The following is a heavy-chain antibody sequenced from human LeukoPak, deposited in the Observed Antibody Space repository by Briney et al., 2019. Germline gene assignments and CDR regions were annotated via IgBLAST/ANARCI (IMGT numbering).Heavy chain of an antibody. J-gene: IGHJ3*02. D-gene: IGHD5-12*01. Sequence: PSETLSLTCTVSGGSMSPYHWGWIRQPPGKGLEWTGYIYYSGSTNYNPSLKSRVTISVDTSKNQFSLKLSSVTAADTAVYYCARRREQWLRGYALDIWGQGTMVTVSS. V-gene: IGHV4-59*12. CDR3: ARRREQWLRGYALDI. CDR1: GGSMSPYH. CDR2: IYYSGST.